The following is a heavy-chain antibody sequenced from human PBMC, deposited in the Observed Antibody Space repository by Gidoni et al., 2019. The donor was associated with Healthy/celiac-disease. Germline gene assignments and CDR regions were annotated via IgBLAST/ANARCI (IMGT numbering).Heavy chain of an antibody. D-gene: IGHD2-21*01. J-gene: IGHJ6*02. CDR2: INHSGST. CDR1: GGSFSGYY. V-gene: IGHV4-34*01. CDR3: ARVSRGGDPYYYYGMDV. Sequence: QVQLQQWGAGLFKPSETLSLTCAVYGGSFSGYYWSWIRQPPGKGLEWIGEINHSGSTNYNPSLKSRVTISVDTSKNQFSLKLSSVTAADTAVYYCARVSRGGDPYYYYGMDVWGQGTTVTVSS.